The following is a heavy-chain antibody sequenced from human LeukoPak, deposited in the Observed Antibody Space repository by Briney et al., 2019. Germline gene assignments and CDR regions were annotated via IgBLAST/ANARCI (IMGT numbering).Heavy chain of an antibody. J-gene: IGHJ3*02. V-gene: IGHV3-13*04. CDR2: IGTAGDT. Sequence: GRSLRLSCAASGFTFSSYDMHWVRHATGKGLEWVSAIGTAGDTYYPGSVNGRFTISRENAKNSLYLQMNSLRAGDTAVYYCARGHCSSTSCYYAFDIWGQGTMVTVSS. CDR3: ARGHCSSTSCYYAFDI. CDR1: GFTFSSYD. D-gene: IGHD2-2*01.